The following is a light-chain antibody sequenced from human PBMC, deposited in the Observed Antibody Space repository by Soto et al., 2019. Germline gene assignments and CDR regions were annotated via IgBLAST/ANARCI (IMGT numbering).Light chain of an antibody. J-gene: IGKJ4*01. CDR1: QGIVSY. CDR2: GAS. V-gene: IGKV1-9*01. Sequence: DFPLTQSPSFLSASVGDRVTITCRASQGIVSYLGWYQQAPGKAPKLRIYGASTLQSGVPSRFSGSGSGTEFTITISCMQPEDFSTYYCQRLNNYPASGGGTNVQI. CDR3: QRLNNYPA.